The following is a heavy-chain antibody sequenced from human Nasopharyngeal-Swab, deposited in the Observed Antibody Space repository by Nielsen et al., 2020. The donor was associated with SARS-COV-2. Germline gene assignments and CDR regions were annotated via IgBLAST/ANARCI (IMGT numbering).Heavy chain of an antibody. Sequence: SETLSLTCTVSGGSMSSYYWSWIRQPPGKGLEWIGYIYYSGSTNYNPSLKGRVTISVDTSKKQFSLKLSSVTAADTAVYYCARGYYDIWSGYYEYYYGMDVWGQGTTVTVSS. V-gene: IGHV4-59*01. CDR1: GGSMSSYY. CDR2: IYYSGST. CDR3: ARGYYDIWSGYYEYYYGMDV. D-gene: IGHD3-3*01. J-gene: IGHJ6*02.